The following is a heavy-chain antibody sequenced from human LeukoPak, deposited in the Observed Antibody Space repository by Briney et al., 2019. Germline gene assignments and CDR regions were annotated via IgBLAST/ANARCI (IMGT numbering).Heavy chain of an antibody. CDR2: ISSGSSYI. J-gene: IGHJ4*02. D-gene: IGHD3-22*01. V-gene: IGHV3-21*01. Sequence: MTGGSLGLSCAASAFTFSSYSMNWVRQAPGKGLEWVSSISSGSSYIYYADSVKGRFTISRDNAKNSLYLQMNSLRAEDTAVYYCARTFSDYDSSGYYYTLDYWGQGTLVTVSS. CDR1: AFTFSSYS. CDR3: ARTFSDYDSSGYYYTLDY.